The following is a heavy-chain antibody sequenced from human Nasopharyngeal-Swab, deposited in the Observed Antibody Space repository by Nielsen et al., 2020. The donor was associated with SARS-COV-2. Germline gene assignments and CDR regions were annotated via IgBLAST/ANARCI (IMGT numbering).Heavy chain of an antibody. V-gene: IGHV3-48*04. CDR3: ARWSGYYYYYGVDV. Sequence: GESLKISCAASGFTFSSYSMNWVRQAPGKGLEWVSYISSSSSTIYYADSVKGRFTISRDNAKNSLYLQMNSLRAEDTAVYYCARWSGYYYYYGVDVWGQGTTVTVSS. D-gene: IGHD3-3*01. CDR1: GFTFSSYS. J-gene: IGHJ6*02. CDR2: ISSSSSTI.